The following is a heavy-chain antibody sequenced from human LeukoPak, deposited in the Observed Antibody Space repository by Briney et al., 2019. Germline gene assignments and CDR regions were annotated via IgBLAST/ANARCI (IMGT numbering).Heavy chain of an antibody. CDR1: GGSLSSYY. V-gene: IGHV4-4*07. CDR3: ARGLVNEYSSSPGYFDY. J-gene: IGHJ4*02. Sequence: SETLSLTCTVSGGSLSSYYWSWIRQPAGKGLEWIGRIYTSGSTNYNPSLKSRVTMSVDTSKNQFSLKLSSVTAADTAVYYCARGLVNEYSSSPGYFDYWGQGTLVTVSS. CDR2: IYTSGST. D-gene: IGHD6-6*01.